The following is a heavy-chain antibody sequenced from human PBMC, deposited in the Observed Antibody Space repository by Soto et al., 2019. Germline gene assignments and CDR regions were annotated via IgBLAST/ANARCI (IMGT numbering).Heavy chain of an antibody. V-gene: IGHV3-30-3*01. D-gene: IGHD3-22*01. CDR2: ISYDGNNK. CDR1: GFIFSNSA. J-gene: IGHJ4*02. CDR3: AREVASYDRSGFFDY. Sequence: PGGSLRLSCAGSGFIFSNSAFHWVRQAPGKGLEWVALISYDGNNKYYADSVKGRFTISRDNSKNTLYLQMHSLRADDTAVYYCAREVASYDRSGFFDYWGQGALVPVSS.